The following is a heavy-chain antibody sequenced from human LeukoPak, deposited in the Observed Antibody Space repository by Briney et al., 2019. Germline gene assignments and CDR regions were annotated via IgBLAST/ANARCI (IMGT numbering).Heavy chain of an antibody. D-gene: IGHD3-10*01. Sequence: PSETLSLTCTVSGGSIRSSTDYWGWIRQPPGKELEWIGSIYYSGSTYYNPSLKSRVTISVDTSKNQFSLKLSSVTAADTAVYFCARQLYVSGSYYAPMDVWGKGTTVTISS. CDR1: GGSIRSSTDY. V-gene: IGHV4-39*01. CDR3: ARQLYVSGSYYAPMDV. J-gene: IGHJ6*03. CDR2: IYYSGST.